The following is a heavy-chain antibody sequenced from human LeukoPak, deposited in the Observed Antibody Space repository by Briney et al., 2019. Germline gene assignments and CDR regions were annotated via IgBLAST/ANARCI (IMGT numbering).Heavy chain of an antibody. D-gene: IGHD3-10*01. J-gene: IGHJ6*03. CDR2: INRSGRT. Sequence: SETLSLTCAVYGGTFSDDYWSWIRQSPGKGLEWIGEINRSGRTNYDPSLNGRVTISVDTFTNQFSLRLTSVTAADTAVYYCARRVTVHYYIDLWATGTTVIVSS. CDR1: GGTFSDDY. CDR3: ARRVTVHYYIDL. V-gene: IGHV4-34*01.